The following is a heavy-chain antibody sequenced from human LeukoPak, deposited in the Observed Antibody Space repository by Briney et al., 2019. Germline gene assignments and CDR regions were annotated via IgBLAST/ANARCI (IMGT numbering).Heavy chain of an antibody. CDR1: GFIFSSYA. CDR3: ARDRAAADLDY. V-gene: IGHV3-33*08. Sequence: GGSLRLSCAASGFIFSSYAMNWVRQAPGKGLEWVAVIWYDGSNKFYADSVKGRFTISRDNSKNTLYLQMNSLRAEDTAVYYCARDRAAADLDYWGQGTLVTVSS. CDR2: IWYDGSNK. D-gene: IGHD6-13*01. J-gene: IGHJ4*02.